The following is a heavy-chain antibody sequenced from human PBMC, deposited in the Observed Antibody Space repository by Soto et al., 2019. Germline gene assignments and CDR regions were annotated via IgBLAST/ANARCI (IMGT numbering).Heavy chain of an antibody. Sequence: PGGSLRLSCAASGFTFSSYAMSWVRQAPGKGLEWVSAISGSGGSTYYAGSVKGRFTISRDNSKNTLYLQMNSLRAEDTAVYYCAKGGVVVPAAFGYWGQGTLVTVSS. CDR3: AKGGVVVPAAFGY. CDR1: GFTFSSYA. J-gene: IGHJ4*02. V-gene: IGHV3-23*01. D-gene: IGHD2-2*01. CDR2: ISGSGGST.